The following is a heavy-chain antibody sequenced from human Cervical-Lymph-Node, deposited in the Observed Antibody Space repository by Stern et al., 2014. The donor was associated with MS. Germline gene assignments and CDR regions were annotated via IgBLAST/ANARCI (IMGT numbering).Heavy chain of an antibody. Sequence: QDQLVQSGAEVKKPGASVKVSCKASGYTFTNYAIHWVRQAPGQRLEWMGWINAVNGNTKYSQKFQARVTLTRDTSASTAYMELSSLRSEDTAVYYCARVSGPFDYWGQGTLVTVSS. CDR2: INAVNGNT. CDR3: ARVSGPFDY. D-gene: IGHD5-12*01. J-gene: IGHJ4*02. CDR1: GYTFTNYA. V-gene: IGHV1-3*01.